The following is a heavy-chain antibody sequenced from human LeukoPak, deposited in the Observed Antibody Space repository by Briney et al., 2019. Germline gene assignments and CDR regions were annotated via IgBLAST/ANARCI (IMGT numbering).Heavy chain of an antibody. J-gene: IGHJ4*02. V-gene: IGHV3-30*02. CDR1: GFTFSTYG. CDR3: AKDPGEWEPTRFDY. D-gene: IGHD1-26*01. CDR2: IRDDGSNK. Sequence: GGSLRLSCAASGFTFSTYGMHWVRQAPGKGLEWVAFIRDDGSNKYYADSVRGRFTISRDNSKNTLYLQMNSLRAEDTAVYYCAKDPGEWEPTRFDYWGQGTLVTVSS.